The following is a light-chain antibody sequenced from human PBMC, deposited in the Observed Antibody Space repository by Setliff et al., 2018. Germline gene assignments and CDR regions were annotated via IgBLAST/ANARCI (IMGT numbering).Light chain of an antibody. J-gene: IGLJ1*01. CDR2: DVT. V-gene: IGLV2-11*01. CDR3: SSYTTSGTYV. CDR1: SSDVGRYNF. Sequence: QSALTQPRSVSGSPGQSVTISCTGTSSDVGRYNFVSWYQQHPGKAPKLIIYDVTKRPSGVPDRFSGSKSGNTASLTISGLQAEDESDYYCSSYTTSGTYVFGTGTKVTVL.